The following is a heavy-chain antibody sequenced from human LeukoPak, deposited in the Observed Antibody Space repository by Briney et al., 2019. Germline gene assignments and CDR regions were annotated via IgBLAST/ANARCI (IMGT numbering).Heavy chain of an antibody. CDR2: INPSGGST. Sequence: GASVKVSCKASGYTFTSYYMHWVRQAPGQGLEWMGIINPSGGSTSYAQKFQGRVTMTRDTSTSTVYLELSSLRSEDTAVYYCARDSYSKDGSYPGRGCAFDYWGQGTLVTVSS. V-gene: IGHV1-46*01. D-gene: IGHD1-26*01. J-gene: IGHJ4*02. CDR3: ARDSYSKDGSYPGRGCAFDY. CDR1: GYTFTSYY.